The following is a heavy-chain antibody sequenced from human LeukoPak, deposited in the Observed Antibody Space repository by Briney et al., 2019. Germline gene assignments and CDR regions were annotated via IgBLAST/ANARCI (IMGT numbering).Heavy chain of an antibody. Sequence: GASVKVSCKASGYTLTSYGISWVRQAPGQGLEWMGWISAYNGNTNYAQKLQGRVTMTTDTSTSTAYMELRSLRSDDTAVYYCARDPFGDYKVRFDYWGQGTLVTVSS. V-gene: IGHV1-18*01. D-gene: IGHD4-17*01. CDR2: ISAYNGNT. CDR3: ARDPFGDYKVRFDY. CDR1: GYTLTSYG. J-gene: IGHJ4*02.